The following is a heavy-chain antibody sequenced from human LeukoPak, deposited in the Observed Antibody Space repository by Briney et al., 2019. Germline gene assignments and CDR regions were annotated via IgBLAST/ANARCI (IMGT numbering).Heavy chain of an antibody. Sequence: KPSETLSLTCAVYGGSFSGYYWSWIRQPPGKGLEWIGEINHSGSTNYNPSLKRRVTISVDTSKNQFSLKLSSVTAADTAVYYCARGPPIFDIVVVPAASFDYWGQGTLVTVSS. CDR1: GGSFSGYY. CDR3: ARGPPIFDIVVVPAASFDY. J-gene: IGHJ4*02. V-gene: IGHV4-34*01. D-gene: IGHD2-2*01. CDR2: INHSGST.